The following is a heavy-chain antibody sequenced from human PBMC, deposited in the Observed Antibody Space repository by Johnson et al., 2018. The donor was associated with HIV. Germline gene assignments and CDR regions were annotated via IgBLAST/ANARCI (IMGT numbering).Heavy chain of an antibody. J-gene: IGHJ3*01. CDR3: AKASTPTMIVVVISAFDV. CDR1: GFTFRSYA. D-gene: IGHD3-22*01. Sequence: QVQLVESGGGLVQPGGSLRLSCAASGFTFRSYAMHWVPQAPGKGLEYVSAISSNGGNNHYADSVKGQFTIPRDNSKNTMFLQLNSLGAEDTAVYYCAKASTPTMIVVVISAFDVWGQGTNVTVSS. CDR2: ISSNGGNN. V-gene: IGHV3-64*04.